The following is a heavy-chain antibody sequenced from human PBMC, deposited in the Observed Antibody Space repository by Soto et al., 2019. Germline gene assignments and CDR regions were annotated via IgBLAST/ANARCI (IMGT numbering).Heavy chain of an antibody. CDR3: AKGSGGSRPYYFDY. Sequence: EVQLLESGGGLIQSGGSLRLSCAASGFTFSNYVMSWVRQAPGKGLEWVSALTGGDGDTYYVGSVKGRFTISRDNSRNTLYLQMNSLRAEDTAVYYCAKGSGGSRPYYFDYWGQGILVTVSS. J-gene: IGHJ4*02. CDR1: GFTFSNYV. CDR2: LTGGDGDT. D-gene: IGHD2-15*01. V-gene: IGHV3-23*01.